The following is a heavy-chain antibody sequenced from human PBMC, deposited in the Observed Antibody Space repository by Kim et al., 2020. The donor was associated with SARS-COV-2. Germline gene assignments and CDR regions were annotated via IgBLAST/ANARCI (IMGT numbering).Heavy chain of an antibody. CDR2: IEYDGGKK. CDR3: ASLRAYYYGSGRADF. V-gene: IGHV3-30*04. J-gene: IGHJ4*02. Sequence: GGSLRLSCAVSGFAFSSYAMHWVRQAPGKGLEWVALIEYDGGKKYYEYSVKGRFTIFRDNSKTTLYLQMNSLRVEDTAVYYCASLRAYYYGSGRADFWGQGSLVTVSS. CDR1: GFAFSSYA. D-gene: IGHD3-10*01.